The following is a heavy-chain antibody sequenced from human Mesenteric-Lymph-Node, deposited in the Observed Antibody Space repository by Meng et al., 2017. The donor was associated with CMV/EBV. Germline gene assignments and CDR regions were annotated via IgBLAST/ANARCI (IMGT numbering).Heavy chain of an antibody. CDR2: INHSGST. V-gene: IGHV4-34*01. D-gene: IGHD3-9*01. CDR1: GGSFSGYY. J-gene: IGHJ4*02. CDR3: ARGSSYDILTGYFDY. Sequence: QGQVHPWGAGLLKPAETLSVTCAVYGGSFSGYYWNWIRQSPEKGLEWIGEINHSGSTTYNPSFTSRIIISVDTSTNQISLNMSSVTAADTAVYYCARGSSYDILTGYFDYWGQGALVTVSS.